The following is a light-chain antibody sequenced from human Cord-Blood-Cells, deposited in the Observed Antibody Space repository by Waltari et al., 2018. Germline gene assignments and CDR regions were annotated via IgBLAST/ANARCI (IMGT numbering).Light chain of an antibody. CDR3: AALDDSLTGHLL. CDR2: SNN. V-gene: IGLV1-44*01. Sequence: QPVQTQRPSACGTPGQRVTISWSGSSSNIGSNTVTWYQQIPGTAPKLLIYSNNQRPLGVPDRFSGYKSGTSASLAISGLQSEDEADYYCAALDDSLTGHLLFGGWTKLTVL. J-gene: IGLJ2*01. CDR1: SSNIGSNT.